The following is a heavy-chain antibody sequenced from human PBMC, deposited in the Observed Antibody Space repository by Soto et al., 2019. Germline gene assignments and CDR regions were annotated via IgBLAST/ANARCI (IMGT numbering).Heavy chain of an antibody. D-gene: IGHD5-18*01. Sequence: SETLSLTCAVYGGSFSAYYWSWIRQPPGKGLECIGEINHSGSTNYNPSLKSRVTISVDTSKKQFSLKLSSVTAADTAVYYCARANIVYNYGDYYYYGMDGWGQGTTVTVSS. CDR1: GGSFSAYY. V-gene: IGHV4-34*01. J-gene: IGHJ6*02. CDR2: INHSGST. CDR3: ARANIVYNYGDYYYYGMDG.